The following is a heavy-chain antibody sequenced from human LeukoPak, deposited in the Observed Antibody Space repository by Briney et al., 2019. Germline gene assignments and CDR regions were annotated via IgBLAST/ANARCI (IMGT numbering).Heavy chain of an antibody. J-gene: IGHJ4*02. Sequence: SVKVSCKASGGTFSSYAISWVRQAPGQGLEWMGGIIPILGTANYAQMFQGRVTITADESTSTAYMELSSLRSEDTAVYYCARAPSHYYGSGSYLGYWGQGTLVTVSS. CDR3: ARAPSHYYGSGSYLGY. V-gene: IGHV1-69*13. D-gene: IGHD3-10*01. CDR2: IIPILGTA. CDR1: GGTFSSYA.